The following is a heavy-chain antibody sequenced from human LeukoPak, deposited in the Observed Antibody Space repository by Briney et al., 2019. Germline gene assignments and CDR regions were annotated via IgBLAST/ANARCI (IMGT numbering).Heavy chain of an antibody. J-gene: IGHJ5*02. V-gene: IGHV4-39*07. CDR2: IYYSGST. Sequence: SETLSLTCTVSGGSISSSSYYWGWIRQPPGKGLEWIGSIYYSGSTYYNPSLKSRVTISVDTSKNLFSLKLSSVTAADTAIYYCASVRGYSSGWYASGFDPWGQGTLVTVSS. CDR3: ASVRGYSSGWYASGFDP. CDR1: GGSISSSSYY. D-gene: IGHD6-19*01.